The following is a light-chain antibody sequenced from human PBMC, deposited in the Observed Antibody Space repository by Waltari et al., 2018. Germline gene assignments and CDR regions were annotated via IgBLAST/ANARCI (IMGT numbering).Light chain of an antibody. J-gene: IGKJ2*01. Sequence: DIQMTQSPSSLSASVGDRVTITCRASQYISNYLHWYQQKPGKAPTLLIYAASCLQDGVAPRCSVSGSCTDVTIIIGSLQPEDYATYFCQQTSNTPPYTFGQGTKVEIK. CDR3: QQTSNTPPYT. CDR2: AAS. CDR1: QYISNY. V-gene: IGKV1-39*01.